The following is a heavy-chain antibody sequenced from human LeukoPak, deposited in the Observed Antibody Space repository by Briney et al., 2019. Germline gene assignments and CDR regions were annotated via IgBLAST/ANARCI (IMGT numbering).Heavy chain of an antibody. V-gene: IGHV1-69*01. CDR2: IIPILGTA. CDR3: ASRISGIAVALSYYYYMDV. CDR1: GGTFSSYA. J-gene: IGHJ6*03. Sequence: SVKVSCKASGGTFSSYAISWVRQAPGQGLEWLGGIIPILGTANYAQKFQGRVTITADESTSTAYMELSSLRSEDTAVYYCASRISGIAVALSYYYYMDVWGKGTTVTVSS. D-gene: IGHD6-19*01.